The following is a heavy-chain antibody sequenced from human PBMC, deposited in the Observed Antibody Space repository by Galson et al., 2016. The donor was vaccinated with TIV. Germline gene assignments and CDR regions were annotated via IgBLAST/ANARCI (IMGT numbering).Heavy chain of an antibody. CDR3: ARNSRPDASMDYYYYHGMDV. Sequence: SLRLSCAASGFTFDDYPMHWVRQAPGKGLEWVSVINWKGNSVNYADSVRGRFTISRDNAKNSLYLQVNSLRPEDAALYYCARNSRPDASMDYYYYHGMDVWGRGTTVIVSS. J-gene: IGHJ6*02. D-gene: IGHD5-18*01. CDR2: INWKGNSV. CDR1: GFTFDDYP. V-gene: IGHV3-9*01.